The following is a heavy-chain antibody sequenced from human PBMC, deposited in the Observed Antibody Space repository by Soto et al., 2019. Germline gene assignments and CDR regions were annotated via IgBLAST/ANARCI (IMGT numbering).Heavy chain of an antibody. CDR2: IYRSGST. V-gene: IGHV4-30-4*01. CDR1: GGCISSGDYY. J-gene: IGHJ4*02. CDR3: ARSDDYINPFDY. Sequence: SETLSLTCTVSGGCISSGDYYWSWIRQPPGRGLEWIGYIYRSGSTYYNPSLKSRVSISVDTSRNQFCVKVRSVTATNTAVYYCARSDDYINPFDYWGQGTLVTVSS. D-gene: IGHD4-4*01.